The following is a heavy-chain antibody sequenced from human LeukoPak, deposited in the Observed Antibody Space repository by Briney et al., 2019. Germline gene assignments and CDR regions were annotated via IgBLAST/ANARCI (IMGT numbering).Heavy chain of an antibody. V-gene: IGHV4-61*02. J-gene: IGHJ3*02. Sequence: PSQTLSLTCTVSGGSISSGSYYWSWIRQPAGKGLEWIGRIYTSGSTNYNPSLTSRVTISVDTSKNQFSLKLSSVTAADTAVYYCAREPIVGATMYNDAFDIWGQGTMVTVSS. CDR2: IYTSGST. CDR3: AREPIVGATMYNDAFDI. CDR1: GGSISSGSYY. D-gene: IGHD1-26*01.